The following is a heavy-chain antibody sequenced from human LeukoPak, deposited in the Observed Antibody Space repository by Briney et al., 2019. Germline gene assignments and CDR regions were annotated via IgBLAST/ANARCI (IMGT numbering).Heavy chain of an antibody. Sequence: SETLPLTCAVYGGSFSGYYWSWIRQPPGKGLEWIGEINHSGSTNYNPSLKSRVTISVDTSKNQFSLKLSSVTAADTAVYYCAREVQRYYDFWSGYPYYFDYWGQGTLVTVSS. CDR2: INHSGST. CDR3: AREVQRYYDFWSGYPYYFDY. V-gene: IGHV4-34*01. CDR1: GGSFSGYY. D-gene: IGHD3-3*01. J-gene: IGHJ4*02.